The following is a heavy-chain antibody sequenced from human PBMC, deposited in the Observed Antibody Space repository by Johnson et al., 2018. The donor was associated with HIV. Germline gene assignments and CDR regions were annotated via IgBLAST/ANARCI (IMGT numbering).Heavy chain of an antibody. CDR3: ARGGVWNDFDAFDI. V-gene: IGHV3-30-3*01. D-gene: IGHD1-1*01. J-gene: IGHJ3*02. CDR2: ISSDGSNK. Sequence: QVQLVESGGGVVQPGRSLRLSCAASGFTFSSYAMHWVRQAPGKGLEWVAVISSDGSNKYTADSVQGRFTISRDTSKNTLYLQMNSLRAEDTAVYYCARGGVWNDFDAFDIWGQGTMVTVSS. CDR1: GFTFSSYA.